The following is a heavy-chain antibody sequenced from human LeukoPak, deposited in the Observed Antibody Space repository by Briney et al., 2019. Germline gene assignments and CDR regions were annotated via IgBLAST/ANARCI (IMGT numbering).Heavy chain of an antibody. CDR1: GGTFSSYA. D-gene: IGHD5-12*01. V-gene: IGHV1-69*04. Sequence: SVKVSCKASGGTFSSYAISWVRQAPGQGLEWMGRIIPILGIANYAQKFQGRVTITADKSTSTAYMELSSLRSEDTAVYYCARDLVDIVPTTPSYGMDVWGQGTTVTVSS. CDR3: ARDLVDIVPTTPSYGMDV. J-gene: IGHJ6*02. CDR2: IIPILGIA.